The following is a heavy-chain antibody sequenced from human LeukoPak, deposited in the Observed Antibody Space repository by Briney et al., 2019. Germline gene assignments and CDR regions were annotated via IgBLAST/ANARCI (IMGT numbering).Heavy chain of an antibody. CDR3: AKGRGGSCYSGVDY. D-gene: IGHD2-15*01. CDR2: TKQDGSEK. V-gene: IGHV3-7*03. CDR1: GFTFSSYW. Sequence: PGGSLRLSCAASGFTFSSYWMSWVRQAPGKGLEWVANTKQDGSEKYYVDSVKGRFTISRDNAKNSLYLQMNSLRAEDTALYYCAKGRGGSCYSGVDYWGHGTLVTVSS. J-gene: IGHJ4*01.